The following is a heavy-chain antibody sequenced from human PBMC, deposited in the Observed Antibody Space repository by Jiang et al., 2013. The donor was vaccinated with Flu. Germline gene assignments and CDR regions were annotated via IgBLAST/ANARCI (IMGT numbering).Heavy chain of an antibody. CDR3: ARDHSGNIPRAFDI. D-gene: IGHD1-26*01. V-gene: IGHV4-31*11. CDR2: SVTVGTP. J-gene: IGHJ3*02. Sequence: TCAVSGGSISAGRYTGVGSASTQGRAWSGLGTSVTVGTPTTTRPLKSRVTMSVDTSKNQFSLNLSSVTAADTAVYYCARDHSGNIPRAFDIWGQGTMVTVSS. CDR1: GGSISAGRYT.